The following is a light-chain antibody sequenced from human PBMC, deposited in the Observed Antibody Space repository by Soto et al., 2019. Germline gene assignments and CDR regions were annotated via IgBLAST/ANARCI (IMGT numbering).Light chain of an antibody. J-gene: IGLJ1*01. CDR3: TSYTSRSTLYV. V-gene: IGLV2-14*03. Sequence: QSVLTQPASVSGSPGQSITISCTGTSSDVGRFNYVSWYQQHPGKAPKLIIYDVSYRPSGISNRFSGSKSGNTASLTISGLQAEDEADYYCTSYTSRSTLYVFGTGTKVTVL. CDR1: SSDVGRFNY. CDR2: DVS.